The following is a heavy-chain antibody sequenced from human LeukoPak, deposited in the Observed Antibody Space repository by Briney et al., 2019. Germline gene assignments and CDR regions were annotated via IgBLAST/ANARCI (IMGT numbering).Heavy chain of an antibody. D-gene: IGHD5-12*01. Sequence: SVKVSCKASGGTFSSYAISWVRQAPEQGLEWMGGIIPIFGTANYAQKFQGRVTITADESTSTAYMELSSLRSEDTAVYYCVREGGYDSFDYWGQGTLVTVSS. CDR3: VREGGYDSFDY. V-gene: IGHV1-69*13. CDR2: IIPIFGTA. J-gene: IGHJ4*02. CDR1: GGTFSSYA.